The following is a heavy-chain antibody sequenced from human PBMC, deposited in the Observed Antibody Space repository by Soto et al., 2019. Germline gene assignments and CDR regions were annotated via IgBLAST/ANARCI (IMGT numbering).Heavy chain of an antibody. CDR1: GFTFSSYR. CDR3: ARESITIFGAVIIPVVYFDY. V-gene: IGHV3-21*01. Sequence: PXGCLRVSCAASGFTFSSYRMNWVRQAPGKGLDWVSSISSSSSYIYYADSVKGRFTISRDNAKNSLYLQMNSLRAEDTAVYYCARESITIFGAVIIPVVYFDYWGQGTLVTVSS. D-gene: IGHD3-3*01. CDR2: ISSSSSYI. J-gene: IGHJ4*02.